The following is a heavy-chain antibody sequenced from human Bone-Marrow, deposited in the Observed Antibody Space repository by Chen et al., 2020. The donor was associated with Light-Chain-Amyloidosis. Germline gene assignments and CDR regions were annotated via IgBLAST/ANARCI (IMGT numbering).Heavy chain of an antibody. Sequence: QMHLVQSGPEVKKPGTSVRVSCKASGFTFSRSTVQWVRLTRGQRLEWIGWLVVASDNTNYARKFLGRVSITRDMSASTAYMELSNLKSEDTAVYFCATDIVAPAVFHYWGQGTLVTVSS. V-gene: IGHV1-58*01. CDR3: ATDIVAPAVFHY. D-gene: IGHD5-12*01. J-gene: IGHJ4*02. CDR1: GFTFSRST. CDR2: LVVASDNT.